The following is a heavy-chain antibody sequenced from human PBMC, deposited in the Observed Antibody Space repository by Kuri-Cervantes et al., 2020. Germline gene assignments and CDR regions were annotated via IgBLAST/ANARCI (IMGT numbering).Heavy chain of an antibody. CDR2: ISAYNGDT. CDR1: GYTFTSYG. CDR3: ARDTVDYDYVWGSYPIDY. Sequence: ASVKVSCKASGYTFTSYGISWVRQAPGQGLEWMGWISAYNGDTNYAQKLQGRVTMTTDTSTSTAYMELRSLRSDDTAVYYCARDTVDYDYVWGSYPIDYWGQGTLVTVSS. V-gene: IGHV1-18*01. D-gene: IGHD3-16*01. J-gene: IGHJ4*02.